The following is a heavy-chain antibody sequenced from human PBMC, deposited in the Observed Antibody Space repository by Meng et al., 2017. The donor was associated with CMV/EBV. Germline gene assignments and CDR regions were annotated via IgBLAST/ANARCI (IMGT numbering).Heavy chain of an antibody. CDR1: GFIFSSYC. J-gene: IGHJ6*02. D-gene: IGHD2-2*01. CDR2: IWYDGSNK. V-gene: IGHV3-33*06. Sequence: GESLKISCAASGFIFSSYCMHWVRQAPGQGLEWVAVIWYDGSNKYYVDSVKGRFTISRENSKNTLYLQMNNLRAEDTPVYYYAKDLVHGYCRSTSCYLRPYYYYGMDVWGQGTTVTVSS. CDR3: AKDLVHGYCRSTSCYLRPYYYYGMDV.